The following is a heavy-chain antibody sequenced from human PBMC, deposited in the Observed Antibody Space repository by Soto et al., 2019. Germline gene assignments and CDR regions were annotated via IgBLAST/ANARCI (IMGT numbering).Heavy chain of an antibody. CDR2: ISGSGGST. Sequence: PGGSLRLSCAASGFTFSSYAMSWVRQAPGKGLEWVSAISGSGGSTYYADSVKGRFTISRDNSKNTLYLQMNSLRAEDTAVYYCAKGSQGYGSGPILKTPFNWFDPWGQGTLVTVSS. J-gene: IGHJ5*02. CDR1: GFTFSSYA. D-gene: IGHD3-10*01. V-gene: IGHV3-23*01. CDR3: AKGSQGYGSGPILKTPFNWFDP.